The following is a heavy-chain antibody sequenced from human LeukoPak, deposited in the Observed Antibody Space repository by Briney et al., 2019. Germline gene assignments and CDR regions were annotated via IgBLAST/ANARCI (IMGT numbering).Heavy chain of an antibody. D-gene: IGHD3-10*01. J-gene: IGHJ4*02. V-gene: IGHV1-2*02. CDR1: GYTFTVYY. Sequence: GASVTVSCKSSGYTFTVYYMHWVRQAPGQGLGWMGWINPNSGGTNYAQKFQGRVTMTRDTSISTAYMELSRLRSDDTAVYYCARAPPYYGSGSYYGDFDYWGQGTLVTVSS. CDR2: INPNSGGT. CDR3: ARAPPYYGSGSYYGDFDY.